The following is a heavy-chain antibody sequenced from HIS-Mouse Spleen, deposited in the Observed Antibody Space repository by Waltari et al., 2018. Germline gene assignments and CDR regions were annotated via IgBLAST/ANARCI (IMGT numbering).Heavy chain of an antibody. Sequence: QVQLQESGSGLVKPSETLSLTCTASGGSISRSYWSWLRQPAGKGLEWTGRIYTRGSTNYNPSLKSRVTMSVDTSKNQFSLKLSSVTAADTAVYYCARYCSGGSCYGGSFDYWGQGTLVTVSS. CDR1: GGSISRSY. D-gene: IGHD2-15*01. J-gene: IGHJ4*02. CDR3: ARYCSGGSCYGGSFDY. V-gene: IGHV4-4*07. CDR2: IYTRGST.